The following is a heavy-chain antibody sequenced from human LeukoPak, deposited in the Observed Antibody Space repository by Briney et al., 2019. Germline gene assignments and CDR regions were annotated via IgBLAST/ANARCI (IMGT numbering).Heavy chain of an antibody. CDR1: GGSISSYY. J-gene: IGHJ6*03. CDR3: ARETSQKGAHYTDV. Sequence: SETLSLTCTVSGGSISSYYLSWIRQPPGKGLEWIGYIYYSGSTNYNPSLKSRVTVSVDTSKNQFSLKLSSVTAADTAVYYCARETSQKGAHYTDVWGKGTTVTISS. D-gene: IGHD3-16*01. V-gene: IGHV4-59*01. CDR2: IYYSGST.